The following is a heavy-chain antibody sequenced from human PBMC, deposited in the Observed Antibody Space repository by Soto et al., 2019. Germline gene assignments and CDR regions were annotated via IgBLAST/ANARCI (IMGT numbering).Heavy chain of an antibody. CDR1: GGSVSSGSYY. D-gene: IGHD3-22*01. J-gene: IGHJ6*02. V-gene: IGHV4-61*01. Sequence: PSATLSLTCTVSGGSVSSGSYYWSWIRQPPGKGLEWIGYIYYSGSTNYNPSLKSRVTISVDTSKNQFSLKLSSVTAADTAVYCDARAPSYYYASSGYYRIYVWGRGTTVTVSS. CDR2: IYYSGST. CDR3: ARAPSYYYASSGYYRIYV.